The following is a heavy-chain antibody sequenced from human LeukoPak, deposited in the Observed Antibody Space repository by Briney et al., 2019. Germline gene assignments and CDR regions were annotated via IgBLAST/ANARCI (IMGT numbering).Heavy chain of an antibody. CDR3: ASSDCSSTSCYAFDI. J-gene: IGHJ3*02. V-gene: IGHV4-4*02. Sequence: SGTLSLTCAVSGGSISSSNWWSWVRQPPGKGLEWIGYIYYSGSTNYNPSLKSRVTISVDTSKNQFSLKLSSVTAADTAVYYCASSDCSSTSCYAFDIWGQGTMVTVSS. CDR2: IYYSGST. CDR1: GGSISSSNW. D-gene: IGHD2-2*01.